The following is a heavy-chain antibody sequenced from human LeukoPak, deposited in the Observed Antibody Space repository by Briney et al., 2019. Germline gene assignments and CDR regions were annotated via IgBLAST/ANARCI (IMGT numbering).Heavy chain of an antibody. V-gene: IGHV1-69*04. Sequence: SVKVSCKASGGSFSNYGINWVRQAPGRGLEWMGRIIPILGIANYAQKLQGRVTITADKSTSTAYMELSSLRSEDTAVYYCAKEERKDFYYFDYWGQGTLVTVSS. D-gene: IGHD1-1*01. J-gene: IGHJ4*02. CDR1: GGSFSNYG. CDR2: IIPILGIA. CDR3: AKEERKDFYYFDY.